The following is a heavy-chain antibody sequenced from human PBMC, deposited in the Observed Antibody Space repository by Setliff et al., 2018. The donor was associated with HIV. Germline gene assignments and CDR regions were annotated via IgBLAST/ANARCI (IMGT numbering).Heavy chain of an antibody. D-gene: IGHD3-10*01. CDR2: IYYSGSS. CDR3: AREVNIPVRGITDDAFDI. V-gene: IGHV4-39*02. J-gene: IGHJ3*02. Sequence: SETLSLTCNVSGGSISSSSYYWGWIRQPPGKGLEWIGSIYYSGSSYYNPPLKSRVTISVDTSKNQFSLKVNSVTAADTAVYYCAREVNIPVRGITDDAFDIWGQGTMVTVSS. CDR1: GGSISSSSYY.